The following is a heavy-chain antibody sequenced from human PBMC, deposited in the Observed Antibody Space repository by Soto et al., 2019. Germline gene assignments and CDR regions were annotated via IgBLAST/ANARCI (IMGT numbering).Heavy chain of an antibody. V-gene: IGHV3-64D*08. J-gene: IGHJ4*02. Sequence: GGSLRLSCSASGFTFSSYAMHWVRQAPGKGLEYVSAISSNGGSTYYADSVKGRFTISRDNSKNTLYLQMCSLRAEDTAVYYCVKSAIYSSSFGAFDYWGQGTLVTVSS. CDR3: VKSAIYSSSFGAFDY. D-gene: IGHD6-6*01. CDR1: GFTFSSYA. CDR2: ISSNGGST.